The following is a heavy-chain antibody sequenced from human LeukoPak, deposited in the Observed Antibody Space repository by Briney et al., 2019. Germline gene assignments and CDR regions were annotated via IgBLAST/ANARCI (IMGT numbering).Heavy chain of an antibody. CDR1: GYTFTSYG. Sequence: ASVKVSCTASGYTFTSYGISWVRQAPGQGLEWMGWISAYNGNTNYAQKLQGRVTMTEDTSTDTAYMELSSLRSEDTAVYYCATEPGIAAYGMDVWGQGTTVTVSS. V-gene: IGHV1-18*01. J-gene: IGHJ6*02. D-gene: IGHD6-13*01. CDR2: ISAYNGNT. CDR3: ATEPGIAAYGMDV.